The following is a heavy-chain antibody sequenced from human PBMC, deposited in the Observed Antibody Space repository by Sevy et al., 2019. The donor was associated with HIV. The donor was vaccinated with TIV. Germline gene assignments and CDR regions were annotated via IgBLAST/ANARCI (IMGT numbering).Heavy chain of an antibody. CDR3: AKTKDYYDSSGSPFDY. Sequence: ASVKVSCKVSGYTLSQLSMHWVRQAPGKGLEWMGSFDPEDGKIFYAQKFQGRVTMTEDTSTDTAYMDLRSLRSEDTAVYYCAKTKDYYDSSGSPFDYWGPGTLVTVSS. CDR2: FDPEDGKI. J-gene: IGHJ4*02. CDR1: GYTLSQLS. V-gene: IGHV1-24*01. D-gene: IGHD3-22*01.